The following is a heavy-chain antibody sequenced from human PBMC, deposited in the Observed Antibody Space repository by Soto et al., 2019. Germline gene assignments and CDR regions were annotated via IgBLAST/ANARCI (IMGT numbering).Heavy chain of an antibody. V-gene: IGHV3-33*01. Sequence: QVQLVESGGCVVQPGRSLRLSCAASGFTFSNYGMHWVRQAPGKGLEWVAVILNDGSNRYHADSVKDRFTISRDNSKNMLYLQMNSLRAEDTAVHYCARDDEYSGNGMDVWGQGTTVTVS. D-gene: IGHD3-10*01. CDR3: ARDDEYSGNGMDV. CDR2: ILNDGSNR. J-gene: IGHJ6*02. CDR1: GFTFSNYG.